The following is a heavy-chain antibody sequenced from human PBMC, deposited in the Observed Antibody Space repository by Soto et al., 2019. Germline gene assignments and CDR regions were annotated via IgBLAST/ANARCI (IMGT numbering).Heavy chain of an antibody. Sequence: DEQLVESGGGLVQPGRSLRLSCAASGFTFDDYAMHWVRQAPGKGLEWVSGINWNSGSIGYADSVKGRFTISRDNAKTSLYLQMNSRRAEDTALYYCAKDRGSGSYAANYYYYGMDVWGHGTTVTVSS. CDR3: AKDRGSGSYAANYYYYGMDV. V-gene: IGHV3-9*01. CDR2: INWNSGSI. J-gene: IGHJ6*02. CDR1: GFTFDDYA. D-gene: IGHD3-10*01.